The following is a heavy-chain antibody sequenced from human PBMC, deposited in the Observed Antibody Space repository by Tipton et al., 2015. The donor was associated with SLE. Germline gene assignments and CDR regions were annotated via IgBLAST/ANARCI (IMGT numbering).Heavy chain of an antibody. D-gene: IGHD4-17*01. V-gene: IGHV4-39*07. J-gene: IGHJ4*02. CDR3: ARHLATRADYGDYINVFDS. CDR1: GGSITTRSYY. CDR2: ISYSGAT. Sequence: TLSLTCIVSGGSITTRSYYWGWIRQPPGKGLEWIASISYSGATYYNPSLKSRVIISLDTSRNHFSLKLTSVTAADTAGYYCARHLATRADYGDYINVFDSWGQGTLVTVSS.